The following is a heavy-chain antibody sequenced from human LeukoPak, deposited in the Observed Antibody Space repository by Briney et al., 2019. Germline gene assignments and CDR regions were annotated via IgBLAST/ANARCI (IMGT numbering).Heavy chain of an antibody. Sequence: GGSLRLCCAASGFTFSSYSMNWVRQAPGKGLEWVSSISSSNSYIYYADSVKGRFTISRDNAKNSLYLQMNSLRAEDTAVYYCGRARGGDYYYYYMDVWGKGTTVTVSS. CDR3: GRARGGDYYYYYMDV. CDR1: GFTFSSYS. D-gene: IGHD3-10*01. V-gene: IGHV3-21*01. J-gene: IGHJ6*03. CDR2: ISSSNSYI.